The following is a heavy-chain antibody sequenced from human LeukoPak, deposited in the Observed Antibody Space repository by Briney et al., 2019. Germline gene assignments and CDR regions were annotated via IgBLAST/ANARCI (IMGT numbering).Heavy chain of an antibody. D-gene: IGHD3-22*01. V-gene: IGHV4-61*02. CDR3: ARRVTYYYDSSGYPLFDP. CDR2: IYTSGST. J-gene: IGHJ5*02. Sequence: PSETLSLTCTVSGGSISSGSYYWSWIRQPAGKGLEWIGRIYTSGSTNYNPSLKSRVTISVDTSKNQFSLKLSSVTAADTAVYYCARRVTYYYDSSGYPLFDPWGQGTLVTVSS. CDR1: GGSISSGSYY.